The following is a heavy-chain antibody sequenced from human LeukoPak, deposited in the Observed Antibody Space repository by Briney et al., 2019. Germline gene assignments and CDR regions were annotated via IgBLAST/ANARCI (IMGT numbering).Heavy chain of an antibody. V-gene: IGHV1-3*01. CDR3: ARDDCGDACYPGGY. CDR1: GYTFTNYV. D-gene: IGHD2-21*02. CDR2: INADNDDT. Sequence: GASVKVSCKGSGYTFTNYVIHWVRQAPGQRPEWMGWINADNDDTKNSHHFHGRVTITMHTSPRTAYMEMSSLTSEDTALYYCARDDCGDACYPGGYWGQGTLVTVSS. J-gene: IGHJ4*02.